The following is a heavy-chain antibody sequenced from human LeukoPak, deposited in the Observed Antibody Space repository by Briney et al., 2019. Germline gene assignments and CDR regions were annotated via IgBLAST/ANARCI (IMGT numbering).Heavy chain of an antibody. Sequence: SETLSLTCTVSGSSISSYYWSWIRQPPGKGLEWIGYIYYSGNTNYNPSLKGRVTISVDTSKNQFSLKLSSVTAADTAVYYCARDSHSYGYYYYYMDVWGKGTTVTVSS. D-gene: IGHD5-18*01. J-gene: IGHJ6*03. V-gene: IGHV4-59*01. CDR1: GSSISSYY. CDR3: ARDSHSYGYYYYYMDV. CDR2: IYYSGNT.